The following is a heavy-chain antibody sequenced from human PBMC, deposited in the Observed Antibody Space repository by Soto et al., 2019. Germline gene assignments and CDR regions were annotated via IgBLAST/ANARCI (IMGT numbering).Heavy chain of an antibody. CDR1: GGSISSYY. J-gene: IGHJ6*02. CDR2: IYYSGST. V-gene: IGHV4-59*01. CDR3: ARDRHYGDYENYYYGMDV. D-gene: IGHD4-17*01. Sequence: SETLSLTCTVSGGSISSYYLSWIRQPPGKGLEWIGYIYYSGSTNYNPSLKSRVTISVDTSKNQFSLKLSSVTAADTAVYYCARDRHYGDYENYYYGMDVWGQGTTVTVSS.